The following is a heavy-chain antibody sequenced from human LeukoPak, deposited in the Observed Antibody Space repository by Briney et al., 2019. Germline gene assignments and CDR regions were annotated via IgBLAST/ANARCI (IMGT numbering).Heavy chain of an antibody. Sequence: GESLKISCKASGYNFTNYWIGWVRQMPGKGLEWVGIIYPDDSDTRYSPSFQGQVTISADKSISTAYLQWSRLKASDTALYYCARPNYFDRSGYYAHWGQGTLVTVSS. V-gene: IGHV5-51*01. CDR2: IYPDDSDT. CDR3: ARPNYFDRSGYYAH. CDR1: GYNFTNYW. J-gene: IGHJ4*02. D-gene: IGHD3-22*01.